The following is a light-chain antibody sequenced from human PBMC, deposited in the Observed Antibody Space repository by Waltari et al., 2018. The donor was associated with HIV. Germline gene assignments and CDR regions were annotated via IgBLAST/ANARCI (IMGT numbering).Light chain of an antibody. V-gene: IGLV3-21*02. CDR1: NIGSQS. J-gene: IGLJ3*02. CDR2: DDG. CDR3: QLWDTTSDHPV. Sequence: SYVLTPPPSVSVAPGPTARITCGGDNIGSQSVHWYQQKPGQAPLLVVFDDGDRPSGIPERFSGSNSGNTATLTIGRVEAGDEADYYCQLWDTTSDHPVFGGGTKLTVL.